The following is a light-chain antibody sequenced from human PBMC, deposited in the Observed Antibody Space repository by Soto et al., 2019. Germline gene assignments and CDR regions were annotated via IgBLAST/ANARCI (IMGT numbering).Light chain of an antibody. V-gene: IGLV2-14*03. Sequence: QPVLTQPASVSGSPGQSITISCTGTSSDVGGYNYVSWYQHHPGKAPKLMIYDVSNRPSGVSNRFSGSKSGNTASLTISGLQAEDEADYYCISYTSSSTVVFGGGTKLTVL. J-gene: IGLJ2*01. CDR3: ISYTSSSTVV. CDR2: DVS. CDR1: SSDVGGYNY.